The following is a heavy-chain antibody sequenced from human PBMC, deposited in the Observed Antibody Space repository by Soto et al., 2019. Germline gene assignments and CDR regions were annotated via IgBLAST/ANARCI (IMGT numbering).Heavy chain of an antibody. CDR3: AGAITLLEWRYYYYGMDV. D-gene: IGHD3-3*01. V-gene: IGHV3-30-3*01. J-gene: IGHJ6*02. CDR1: GFTFSSYA. CDR2: ISYDGSNK. Sequence: VGSLRLSCAASGFTFSSYAMHWVRQAPGKGLEWVAVISYDGSNKYYADSVKGRFTISRDNSKNTLYLQMNSLRAEDTAVYYCAGAITLLEWRYYYYGMDVWGQGTTVTVSS.